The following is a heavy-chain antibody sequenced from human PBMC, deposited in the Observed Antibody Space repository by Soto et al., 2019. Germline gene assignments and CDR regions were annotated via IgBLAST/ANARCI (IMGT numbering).Heavy chain of an antibody. CDR2: IYPGDSDT. Sequence: GESLKISCKGSGYSFTDYWIGWVRQMPGKGLEWMCIIYPGDSDTTYSPSFQGQVTISADKSISTAYLQWSSLTASDIAMYYCARHPYGDYDVMDVWGQGTTVTVS. D-gene: IGHD4-17*01. CDR3: ARHPYGDYDVMDV. J-gene: IGHJ6*02. CDR1: GYSFTDYW. V-gene: IGHV5-51*01.